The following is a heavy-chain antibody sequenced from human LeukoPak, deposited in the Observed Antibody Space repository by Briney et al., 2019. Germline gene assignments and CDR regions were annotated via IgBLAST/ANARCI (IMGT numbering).Heavy chain of an antibody. CDR1: GGSISSHY. D-gene: IGHD6-25*01. J-gene: IGHJ6*03. CDR3: AREKAAHPYYYYYYMDV. V-gene: IGHV4-59*11. CDR2: IYYSGST. Sequence: SGTLSLTCTVSGGSISSHYWSWIRQPPGKGLEWIGYIYYSGSTNYNPSLKSRVTISVDTSKNQFSLKLSSVTAADTAAYYCAREKAAHPYYYYYYMDVWGKGTTVTVSS.